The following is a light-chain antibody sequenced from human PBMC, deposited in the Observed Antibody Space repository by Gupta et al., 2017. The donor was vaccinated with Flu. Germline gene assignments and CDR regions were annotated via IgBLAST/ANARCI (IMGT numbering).Light chain of an antibody. J-gene: IGKJ4*02. CDR3: QQHSSWPLT. CDR2: AAS. V-gene: IGKV3-11*01. Sequence: PACQSATLGDKASLSCSASQNIGNYLAWYQQKPGQPPRFIIYAASSRDTGIPARFSGSGSGTDFTLTISSLQPEDVAVYYCQQHSSWPLTFGEGTKVEIK. CDR1: QNIGNY.